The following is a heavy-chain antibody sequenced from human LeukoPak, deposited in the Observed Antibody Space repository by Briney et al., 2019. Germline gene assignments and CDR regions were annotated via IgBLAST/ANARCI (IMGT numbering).Heavy chain of an antibody. V-gene: IGHV1-2*02. J-gene: IGHJ4*02. Sequence: ASVKVSCKASGYTFTDYYMHWVRQAPGQGLEWMGWINPDSGGTNYVQKFQGRVTMTRDTSISTAYMEPSRLTSDDTAVYYCARDSRVSTGWPYYCDYWGQGTLVTVSS. CDR1: GYTFTDYY. D-gene: IGHD6-19*01. CDR2: INPDSGGT. CDR3: ARDSRVSTGWPYYCDY.